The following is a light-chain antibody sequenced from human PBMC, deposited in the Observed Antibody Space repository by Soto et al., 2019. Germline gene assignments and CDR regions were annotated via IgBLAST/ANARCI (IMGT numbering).Light chain of an antibody. Sequence: EIVLTQSPATLSLSPGERATVSCRASQSVSSYLAWYQQKPGQAPRLLIYGASTRATGIPARFSGSGSGTEFTLTISSLQSEDFAVYYCQQYGSSPGTFGQGTKVDI. CDR2: GAS. CDR1: QSVSSY. J-gene: IGKJ1*01. V-gene: IGKV3-15*01. CDR3: QQYGSSPGT.